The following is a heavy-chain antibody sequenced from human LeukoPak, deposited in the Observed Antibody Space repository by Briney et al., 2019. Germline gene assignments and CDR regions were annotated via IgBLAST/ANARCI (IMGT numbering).Heavy chain of an antibody. Sequence: GGSLRLSCAASGFTFSSYGMHWVRQAPGKGLEWVAVIWYDGSNKYYADSVKGRFTISRDNSKNTLYLQMNSLRAEDTAVYYCARDYVWGSYLDYWGQGTLVTVSS. CDR3: ARDYVWGSYLDY. V-gene: IGHV3-33*01. J-gene: IGHJ4*02. D-gene: IGHD3-16*02. CDR1: GFTFSSYG. CDR2: IWYDGSNK.